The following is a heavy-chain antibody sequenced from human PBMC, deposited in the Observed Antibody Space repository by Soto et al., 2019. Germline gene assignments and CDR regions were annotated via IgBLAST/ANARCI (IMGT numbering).Heavy chain of an antibody. CDR1: GFTFSSYA. J-gene: IGHJ4*02. CDR3: ARGSGGGNYFDY. Sequence: QVQLVESGGGVVQPGRSLRLSCAASGFTFSSYAMHWVRQAPGKGLEWVAVISYDGSNKYYADSVKGRFTISRDNSKNTLYLQMNSLRAEDTAVYYRARGSGGGNYFDYWGQGTLVTVSS. CDR2: ISYDGSNK. D-gene: IGHD2-15*01. V-gene: IGHV3-30-3*01.